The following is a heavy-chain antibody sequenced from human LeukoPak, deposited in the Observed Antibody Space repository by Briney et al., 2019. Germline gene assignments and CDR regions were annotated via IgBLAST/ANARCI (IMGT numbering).Heavy chain of an antibody. D-gene: IGHD2-21*01. CDR2: IYPGDSGT. V-gene: IGHV5-51*01. Sequence: GESLKISCEGSTYRFTKYWIAWVRQMPGKGLEWMGVIYPGDSGTSYSPSFQGKVTISADKSISTAYLQWSSLKASDTAIYYCARYAVTRDEGGASNRFDSWGQGTLVTVSS. CDR1: TYRFTKYW. CDR3: ARYAVTRDEGGASNRFDS. J-gene: IGHJ5*01.